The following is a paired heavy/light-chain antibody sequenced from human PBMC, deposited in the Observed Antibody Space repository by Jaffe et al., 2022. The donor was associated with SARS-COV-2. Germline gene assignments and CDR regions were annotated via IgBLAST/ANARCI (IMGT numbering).Heavy chain of an antibody. Sequence: QVQLVQSGAEVKKSGASVKVSCEASGYTFTDYYMHWVRQAPGQGLEWMGRIDPNRGDTKYTKKFQGRVTMTRDASLRAAYMELSRLRSDDTAMYFCARNTDRKGGDSFDIWGQGTMVAVSS. V-gene: IGHV1-2*06. D-gene: IGHD3-16*01. CDR3: ARNTDRKGGDSFDI. J-gene: IGHJ3*02. CDR2: IDPNRGDT. CDR1: GYTFTDYY.
Light chain of an antibody. CDR2: DVN. CDR3: CSYAGSYTWV. J-gene: IGLJ3*02. CDR1: SSDVGGYSY. V-gene: IGLV2-11*01. Sequence: QSALTQPRSVSGSPGQSVTISCTGTSSDVGGYSYVSWYQQHPGKAPKLMIYDVNKRPSGVPDRFAGSKSGNTASLTISGLQAEDEAGYYCCSYAGSYTWVFGGGTNLAVL.